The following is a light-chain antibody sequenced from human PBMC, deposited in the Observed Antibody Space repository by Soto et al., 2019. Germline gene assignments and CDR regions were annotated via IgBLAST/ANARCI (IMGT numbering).Light chain of an antibody. V-gene: IGKV1-5*01. CDR2: DAS. CDR1: QSISSL. CDR3: QQYNSYSGYT. Sequence: DIQMTQSPSTLSASVGDRVTITCRASQSISSLLAWYQQKPGKAPKLLIYDASSLESGVPSRFSGSGSGTEFTLTISSLQPDDFATYYCQQYNSYSGYTFGQGTKLEIK. J-gene: IGKJ2*01.